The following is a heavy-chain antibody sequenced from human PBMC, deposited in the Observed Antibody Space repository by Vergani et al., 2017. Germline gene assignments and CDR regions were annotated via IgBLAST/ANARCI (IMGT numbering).Heavy chain of an antibody. J-gene: IGHJ5*02. CDR2: INPSGGST. V-gene: IGHV1-46*03. CDR1: GYTFTSYY. CDR3: ARDSAVITMVRGVIGWFDP. D-gene: IGHD3-10*01. Sequence: QVQLVQSGAEVKKPGASVKVSCKASGYTFTSYYMHWVRQAPGQGLEWMGIINPSGGSTSYAQKFQGRVTMTRDTSTSTVYMELSSLRFEDTAVYYCARDSAVITMVRGVIGWFDPWGQGTLVTVSS.